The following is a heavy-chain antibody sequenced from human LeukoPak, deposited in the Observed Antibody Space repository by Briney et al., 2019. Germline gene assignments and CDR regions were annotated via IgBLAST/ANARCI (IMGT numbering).Heavy chain of an antibody. CDR2: ISSSSSTI. CDR3: ARSITMIVVVPFDY. J-gene: IGHJ4*02. CDR1: GFTFSSYS. Sequence: PGGSLRLSCAASGFTFSSYSMNWVRQAPGKGLEWVSYISSSSSTIYYADSVKGRFTISRDNAKNSLYLQMNSLRAEDTAVYYCARSITMIVVVPFDYWGQGTLVTVSS. V-gene: IGHV3-48*01. D-gene: IGHD3-22*01.